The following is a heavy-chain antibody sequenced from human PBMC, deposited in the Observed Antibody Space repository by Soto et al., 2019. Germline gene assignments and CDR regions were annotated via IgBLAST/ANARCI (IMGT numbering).Heavy chain of an antibody. CDR3: APGRLLWFGELDP. CDR1: GGSISSGGYY. CDR2: IYYSGST. Sequence: PSETLSLTCTVSGGSISSGGYYWSWIRQHPGKGLEWIGYIYYSGSTYYNPSLKSRVTISVDTSKNQFSLKLSSVTAADTAVYYCAPGRLLWFGELDPWGQGTLITVSS. J-gene: IGHJ5*02. V-gene: IGHV4-31*03. D-gene: IGHD3-10*01.